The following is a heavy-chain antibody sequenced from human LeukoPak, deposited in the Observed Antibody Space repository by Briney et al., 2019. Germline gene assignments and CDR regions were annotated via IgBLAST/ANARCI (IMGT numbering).Heavy chain of an antibody. CDR2: ISANDGNT. D-gene: IGHD3-10*01. CDR3: ARESHVTREDY. Sequence: ASVKVSCKASGYTFTSYGISWVRQAPGQGLEWMGWISANDGNTDYPQKLQGKVTMTTDTSTSTAYMELRSLRSDDTAVYYCARESHVTREDYWGQGTLVTVSS. J-gene: IGHJ4*02. V-gene: IGHV1-18*01. CDR1: GYTFTSYG.